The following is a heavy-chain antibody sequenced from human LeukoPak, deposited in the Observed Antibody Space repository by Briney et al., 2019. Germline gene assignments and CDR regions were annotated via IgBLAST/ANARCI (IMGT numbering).Heavy chain of an antibody. Sequence: PGGSLRLSCAASGFTFSSYSINWVRQAPGKGLEWVSYISSSSSTIYYADSVKGRFTISRDNAKNSLYLQMNSLRDEDTAVYYCARELLVVVAATPYYYYYGMDVWGQGTTVTVSS. J-gene: IGHJ6*02. D-gene: IGHD2-15*01. CDR1: GFTFSSYS. CDR2: ISSSSSTI. CDR3: ARELLVVVAATPYYYYYGMDV. V-gene: IGHV3-48*02.